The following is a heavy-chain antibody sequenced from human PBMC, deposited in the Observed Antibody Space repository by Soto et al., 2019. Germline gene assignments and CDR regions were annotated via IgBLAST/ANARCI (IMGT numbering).Heavy chain of an antibody. V-gene: IGHV3-11*01. Sequence: PGGSLRLSCAASGFTFSDYYMSWIRQAPGKGLEWVSYISSSGSTIYYADSVKGRFTISRDNAKNSLYLQMNSLRAEDTAVYYCASLQTYYYDSSGYRGWFDPWGQGTLVTVSS. CDR2: ISSSGSTI. CDR1: GFTFSDYY. CDR3: ASLQTYYYDSSGYRGWFDP. D-gene: IGHD3-22*01. J-gene: IGHJ5*02.